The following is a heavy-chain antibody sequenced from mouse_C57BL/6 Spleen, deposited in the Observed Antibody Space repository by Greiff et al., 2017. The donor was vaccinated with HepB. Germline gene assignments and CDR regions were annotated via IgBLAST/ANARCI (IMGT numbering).Heavy chain of an antibody. CDR1: GYTFTSYG. D-gene: IGHD1-1*01. V-gene: IGHV1-81*01. Sequence: VQLQQSGAELARPGASVKLSCKASGYTFTSYGISWVKQRTGQGLEWIGEIYPRSGNTYYNEKFKGKATLTADKSSSTAYMELRSLTSEDSAVYFCAREGDYYGSSSAWFAYWGQGTLVTVSA. CDR2: IYPRSGNT. CDR3: AREGDYYGSSSAWFAY. J-gene: IGHJ3*01.